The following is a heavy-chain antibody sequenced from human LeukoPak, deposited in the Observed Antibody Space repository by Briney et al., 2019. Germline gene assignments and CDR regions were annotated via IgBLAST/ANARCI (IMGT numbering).Heavy chain of an antibody. V-gene: IGHV3-23*01. J-gene: IGHJ4*02. CDR2: ISGSGGRT. CDR3: AKDFFLTTEANSGLDY. D-gene: IGHD5-12*01. CDR1: GFTFSSYA. Sequence: GGSLRLSCAASGFTFSSYAMSWVRQAPGKGLEWVSTISGSGGRTYYVDSVEGRFTVSRDNSKNTLFLQMNSLRAEDTALYYCAKDFFLTTEANSGLDYWGQGTLVTVSS.